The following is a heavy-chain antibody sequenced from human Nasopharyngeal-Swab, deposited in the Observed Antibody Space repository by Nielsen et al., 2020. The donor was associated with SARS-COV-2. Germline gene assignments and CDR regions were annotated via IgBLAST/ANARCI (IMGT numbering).Heavy chain of an antibody. J-gene: IGHJ6*04. CDR1: GFTFSSYA. CDR3: AKSIVVVPAAIGAGVPDV. V-gene: IGHV3-23*01. CDR2: ISGSDGSA. D-gene: IGHD2-2*01. Sequence: GESLKISCAASGFTFSSYAMSWVRQAPGKGLEWVSTISGSDGSAYYADSVKGRFTISRDNSRHTLCLQMNSLRAEDTAVYYCAKSIVVVPAAIGAGVPDVWGKGTTVTVSS.